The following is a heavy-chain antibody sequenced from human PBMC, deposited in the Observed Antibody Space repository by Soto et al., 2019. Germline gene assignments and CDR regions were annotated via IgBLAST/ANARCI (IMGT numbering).Heavy chain of an antibody. V-gene: IGHV3-48*03. Sequence: EVQLVESGGGLVQPGGSLRLSCAASGFTFSSYEMNWVRQAPGKGLEWVSYISSSGRTIYYADSVKGRFTISRDNAKNSLYLQMNSLRADDTAVYYCARSWYNRNYGARGYFDSWGQGTLVTVSS. D-gene: IGHD1-7*01. CDR1: GFTFSSYE. CDR2: ISSSGRTI. CDR3: ARSWYNRNYGARGYFDS. J-gene: IGHJ4*02.